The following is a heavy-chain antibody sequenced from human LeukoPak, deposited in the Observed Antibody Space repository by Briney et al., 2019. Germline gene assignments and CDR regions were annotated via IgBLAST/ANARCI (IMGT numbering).Heavy chain of an antibody. J-gene: IGHJ5*02. CDR1: GGSISSGDYY. D-gene: IGHD3-3*01. V-gene: IGHV4-30-4*08. CDR3: ARDFYTRPDYDFWSGYSGFDP. Sequence: SQTLSLTCTVSGGSISSGDYYWSWIRQPPGKGLEWIGYIYYSGSTYYNPSLKSRVTISVATSKTQFSLKLSSVTAADTAVYYCARDFYTRPDYDFWSGYSGFDPWGQGTLVTVSS. CDR2: IYYSGST.